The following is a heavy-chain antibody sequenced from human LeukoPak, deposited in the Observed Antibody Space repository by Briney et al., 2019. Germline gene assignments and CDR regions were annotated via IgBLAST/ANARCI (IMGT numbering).Heavy chain of an antibody. CDR3: ATYTHWVAGDV. J-gene: IGHJ6*02. V-gene: IGHV3-7*01. CDR2: MYQDGSEK. Sequence: PGESLRLSCAASGFTFSDSWMSWVRQAPGKGLEWVANMYQDGSEKDYVDSVKGRFTISRDNARDSLYLQMSSLRAEDTAVYYCATYTHWVAGDVWGQGTTVTV. CDR1: GFTFSDSW. D-gene: IGHD3-16*01.